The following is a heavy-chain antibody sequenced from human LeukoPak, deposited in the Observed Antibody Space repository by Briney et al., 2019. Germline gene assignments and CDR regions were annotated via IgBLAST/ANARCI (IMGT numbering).Heavy chain of an antibody. J-gene: IGHJ2*01. D-gene: IGHD1-14*01. CDR3: AKSDHGFWYFDL. Sequence: GGSLRLSCAASGFTFSSYAMSWVRQAPGKGLEWVSAISGSGGSTYYADSVKGRFTISRDNSKNALYLQMNSLRAEDTAVYYCAKSDHGFWYFDLWGRGTLVTVSS. CDR2: ISGSGGST. CDR1: GFTFSSYA. V-gene: IGHV3-23*01.